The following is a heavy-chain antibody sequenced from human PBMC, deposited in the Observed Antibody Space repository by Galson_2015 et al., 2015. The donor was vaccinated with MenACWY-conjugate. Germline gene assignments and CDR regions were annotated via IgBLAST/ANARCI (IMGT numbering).Heavy chain of an antibody. J-gene: IGHJ4*02. Sequence: LSLTCTVSGGSISRYFWSWIRQPPGKGLEWIGYIYYTGSTSYNPSLKSRVTMSVDTSRNQFSLKLSSVTAADTAMYYCARGQGNYYDSTGFQYHFDYWGQGTPVTVSS. V-gene: IGHV4-59*01. D-gene: IGHD3-22*01. CDR2: IYYTGST. CDR3: ARGQGNYYDSTGFQYHFDY. CDR1: GGSISRYF.